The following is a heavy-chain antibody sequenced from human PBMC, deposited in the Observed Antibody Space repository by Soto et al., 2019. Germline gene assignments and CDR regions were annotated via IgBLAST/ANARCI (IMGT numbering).Heavy chain of an antibody. J-gene: IGHJ4*02. D-gene: IGHD1-26*01. Sequence: GGSLRLSCAASGFIFRSYAMSWVRQAPGKGPEWVSSIDGSADNTYYADSAKGRFIISRDNPKNTLYLRMNSLRAEDTAVYYCAKFSYGSPSRNYFDYWGQGALVTVSS. CDR1: GFIFRSYA. V-gene: IGHV3-23*01. CDR2: IDGSADNT. CDR3: AKFSYGSPSRNYFDY.